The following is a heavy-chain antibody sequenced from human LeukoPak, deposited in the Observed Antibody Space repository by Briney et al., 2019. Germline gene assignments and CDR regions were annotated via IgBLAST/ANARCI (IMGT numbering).Heavy chain of an antibody. CDR2: ISSSSSYI. CDR1: GFTFSSYS. CDR3: ARDFDQYYYDSSGFWGVDY. Sequence: GGSLRLSCAASGFTFSSYSMNWVRQAPGKGLEWVSSISSSSSYIYYADSVQGRFTISRDNAKNSLYLQMNSLRAEDTAVYYCARDFDQYYYDSSGFWGVDYWGQGTLVTVSS. J-gene: IGHJ4*02. V-gene: IGHV3-21*01. D-gene: IGHD3-22*01.